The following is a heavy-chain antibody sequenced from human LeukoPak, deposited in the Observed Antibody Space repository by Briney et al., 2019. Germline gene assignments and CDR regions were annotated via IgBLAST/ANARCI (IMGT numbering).Heavy chain of an antibody. J-gene: IGHJ3*02. D-gene: IGHD3-22*01. CDR3: ARGWDYYDSSGYYYQSGAFDI. CDR2: IYTSGST. V-gene: IGHV4-4*07. Sequence: SETLSLTCTVSGGSISSYYWSWIRQPAGKGLEWIGRIYTSGSTNYNPSLKSRVTISVDTSKNQFSLKLSSVTAADTAVYYCARGWDYYDSSGYYYQSGAFDIWGQGTMVTVSS. CDR1: GGSISSYY.